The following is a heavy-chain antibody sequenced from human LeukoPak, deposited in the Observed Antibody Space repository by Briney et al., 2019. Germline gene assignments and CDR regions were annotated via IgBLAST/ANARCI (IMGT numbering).Heavy chain of an antibody. CDR3: AREIYGPGDLPYDC. CDR2: IRADAGNT. D-gene: IGHD3-10*01. CDR1: GFTFSDYK. Sequence: GGSLRLSCVASGFTFSDYKMHWVRQAPGKGLEYVSAIRADAGNTYYADSVKGRLTVSRDNSKNTLYLQMGSLRAEDMALYYCAREIYGPGDLPYDCWGQGTLVIVSS. V-gene: IGHV3-64*02. J-gene: IGHJ4*02.